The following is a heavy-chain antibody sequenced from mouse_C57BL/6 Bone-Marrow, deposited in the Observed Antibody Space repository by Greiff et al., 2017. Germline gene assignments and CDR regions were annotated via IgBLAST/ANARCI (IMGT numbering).Heavy chain of an antibody. CDR3: ANYCGSSYWFAY. Sequence: VQLQQSGAELVKPGASVKLSCKASGYTFTSYWMHWVKQRPGQGLEWIGMIHPNSGSTNYNEKFKSKATLTVDKSSSTAYMQLGSLTSEDSAVYYCANYCGSSYWFAYWGQGTLVTVSA. V-gene: IGHV1-64*01. CDR2: IHPNSGST. J-gene: IGHJ3*01. CDR1: GYTFTSYW. D-gene: IGHD1-1*01.